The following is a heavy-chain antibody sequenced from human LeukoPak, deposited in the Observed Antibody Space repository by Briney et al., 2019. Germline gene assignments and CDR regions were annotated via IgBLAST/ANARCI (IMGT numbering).Heavy chain of an antibody. V-gene: IGHV4-59*11. D-gene: IGHD2-21*02. J-gene: IGHJ4*02. CDR3: ARVSPYCGGDCYHDY. Sequence: SETLSPTCTVSGGSISSHYWSWIRQPPGKGLEWIGYIYYSGSTNYNPSLKSRVTISVDTSKNQFSLKLSSVTAADTAVYYCARVSPYCGGDCYHDYWGQGTLVTVSS. CDR1: GGSISSHY. CDR2: IYYSGST.